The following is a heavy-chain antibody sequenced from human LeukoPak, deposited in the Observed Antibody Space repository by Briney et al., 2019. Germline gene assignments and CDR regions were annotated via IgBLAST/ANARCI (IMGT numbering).Heavy chain of an antibody. J-gene: IGHJ6*03. D-gene: IGHD4-17*01. V-gene: IGHV6-1*01. Sequence: SQTLSLTCAISGDSVSSNSAAWTWIRQSPSRGLEWLGRTYYRSKWYNDYEVSVQSRITVNPDTSKNQFSLQLNSVTPEDTAVYYCARGRVTTIANYYYYYIDVWGKGTTVTVSS. CDR1: GDSVSSNSAA. CDR3: ARGRVTTIANYYYYYIDV. CDR2: TYYRSKWYN.